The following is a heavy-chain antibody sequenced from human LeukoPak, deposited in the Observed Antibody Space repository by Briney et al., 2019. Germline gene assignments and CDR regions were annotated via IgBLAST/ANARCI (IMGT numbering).Heavy chain of an antibody. Sequence: GGSLRLSCAASGFTFSSYGTHWVRQAPGKGLEWVAVISYDGSNKYYADSVKGRFTISRDNSKNTLYLQMNSLRAEDTAVYYCAKSRLGAARHYFDYWGQGTLVTVSS. D-gene: IGHD6-6*01. CDR2: ISYDGSNK. V-gene: IGHV3-30*18. CDR3: AKSRLGAARHYFDY. J-gene: IGHJ4*02. CDR1: GFTFSSYG.